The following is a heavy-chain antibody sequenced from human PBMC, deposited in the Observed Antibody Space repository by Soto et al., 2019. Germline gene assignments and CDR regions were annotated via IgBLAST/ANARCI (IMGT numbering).Heavy chain of an antibody. V-gene: IGHV3-33*01. CDR3: ARDRGLRYFDWLFPQLDY. D-gene: IGHD3-9*01. CDR2: IWYDGSNK. CDR1: GFTFSSYG. J-gene: IGHJ4*02. Sequence: PGGSLRLSCAASGFTFSSYGMHWVRQAPGKGLEWVAVIWYDGSNKYYADSVKGRFTISRDNSKNTLYLQMNSLRAEDTAVYYCARDRGLRYFDWLFPQLDYWGQGTLVTVSS.